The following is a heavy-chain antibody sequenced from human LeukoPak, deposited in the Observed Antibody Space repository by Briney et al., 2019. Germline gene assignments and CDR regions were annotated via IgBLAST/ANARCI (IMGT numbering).Heavy chain of an antibody. D-gene: IGHD1-1*01. Sequence: ASAKVSCKAAGYTFSGYFVHWVRQAPGQGLEWMGRINPGSGDTEFAQKFQGRVTMTRDTSVSTAYMEVSGLTSDDTAIYYCARDLSSTPNWELDHWGQGTLVTVSS. CDR2: INPGSGDT. CDR1: GYTFSGYF. J-gene: IGHJ4*02. CDR3: ARDLSSTPNWELDH. V-gene: IGHV1-2*06.